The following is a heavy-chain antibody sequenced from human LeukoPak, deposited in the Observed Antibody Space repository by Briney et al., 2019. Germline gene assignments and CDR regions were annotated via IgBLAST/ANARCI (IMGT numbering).Heavy chain of an antibody. CDR3: ARAAGTFRNAPPDY. CDR2: IYYSGST. J-gene: IGHJ4*02. Sequence: SETLSLTCTVSGGSISSYYWSWIRQPPGKGLEWIGYIYYSGSTNYNPSLKSRVTISVDTSKNQFSLKLSSVTAADTAVYYYARAAGTFRNAPPDYWGQGTLVTVSS. V-gene: IGHV4-59*01. D-gene: IGHD6-13*01. CDR1: GGSISSYY.